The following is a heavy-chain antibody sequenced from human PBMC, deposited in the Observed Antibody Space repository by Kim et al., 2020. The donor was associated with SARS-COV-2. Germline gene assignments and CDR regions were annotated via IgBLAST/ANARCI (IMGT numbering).Heavy chain of an antibody. CDR2: GST. CDR3: ARGGGLPLV. J-gene: IGHJ4*02. Sequence: GSTYYADSVKGRFTISRDNSKNTLYLQMNSLRVEDTAVYYCARGGGLPLVWGQGTLVTVSS. D-gene: IGHD3-9*01. V-gene: IGHV3-66*01.